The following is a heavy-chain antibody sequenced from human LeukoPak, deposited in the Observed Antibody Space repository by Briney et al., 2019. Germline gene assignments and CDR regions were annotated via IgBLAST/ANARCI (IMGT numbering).Heavy chain of an antibody. CDR1: GFPFSRYA. V-gene: IGHV3-23*01. D-gene: IGHD2/OR15-2a*01. J-gene: IGHJ4*02. Sequence: GGSLRLSCAASGFPFSRYAMSWVRQTPERGLEWVSVISGSDGSRYYADSVKGRFTISRDDSRNTVYLQMNNLRAEDTAVYYCAKQVSCDTTTCYSGMPPDYWGQGTLVTVSS. CDR3: AKQVSCDTTTCYSGMPPDY. CDR2: ISGSDGSR.